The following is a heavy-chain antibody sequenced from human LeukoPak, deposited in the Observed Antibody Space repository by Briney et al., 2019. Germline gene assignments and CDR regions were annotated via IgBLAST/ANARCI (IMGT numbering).Heavy chain of an antibody. Sequence: SVKVSCKASGGTFSSYAISWVRQAPGQGLEWMGGIIPIFGTANYAQKFQGRVTITTDESTSTAYMELSSLRSEDTAVHYCARDRGGDSSVPDYWGQGTLVTVSS. D-gene: IGHD6-19*01. CDR3: ARDRGGDSSVPDY. V-gene: IGHV1-69*05. CDR2: IIPIFGTA. CDR1: GGTFSSYA. J-gene: IGHJ4*02.